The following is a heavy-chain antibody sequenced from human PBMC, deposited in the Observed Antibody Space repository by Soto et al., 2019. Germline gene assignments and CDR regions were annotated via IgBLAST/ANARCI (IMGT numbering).Heavy chain of an antibody. D-gene: IGHD3-16*02. CDR3: ARARGDYVWGSYRS. CDR1: GFTFSSYS. Sequence: EVPLVESGGGLVKPGGSLRLSCAASGFTFSSYSMNWVRQAPGKGLEWVSSISSSSSYIYYADSVKGRFTISRDNAKNSLYLQMNSLRAEDTAVYYCARARGDYVWGSYRSWGQGTMVTVSS. CDR2: ISSSSSYI. J-gene: IGHJ3*01. V-gene: IGHV3-21*01.